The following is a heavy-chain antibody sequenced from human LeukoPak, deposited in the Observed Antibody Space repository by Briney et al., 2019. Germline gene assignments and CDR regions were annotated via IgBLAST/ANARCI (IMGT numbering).Heavy chain of an antibody. CDR2: ISSSGSTI. Sequence: GGSLRLSCAASGFTFSSYEMNWVRQAPGKGLEWVSYISSSGSTIYYADSVKGRFTISRDNAKNSLYLQMNSLRAEDTAVYYCAREGQDYGDYVPTFDYWGQGTLVTVSS. CDR3: AREGQDYGDYVPTFDY. J-gene: IGHJ4*02. CDR1: GFTFSSYE. V-gene: IGHV3-48*03. D-gene: IGHD4-17*01.